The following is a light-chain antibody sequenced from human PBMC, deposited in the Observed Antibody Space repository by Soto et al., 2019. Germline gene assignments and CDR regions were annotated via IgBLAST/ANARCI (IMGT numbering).Light chain of an antibody. CDR1: QSVGGS. V-gene: IGKV3D-20*01. CDR2: DAS. Sequence: IVLTQSPGTLSLSPGERATLSCRASQSVGGSLAWYQQRPGLAPRLIIYDASTRATGIPDRFSGSGPGTDFTLTISRLEPEDFAVYYCQQSGSSPITFGQGTRLEIK. J-gene: IGKJ5*01. CDR3: QQSGSSPIT.